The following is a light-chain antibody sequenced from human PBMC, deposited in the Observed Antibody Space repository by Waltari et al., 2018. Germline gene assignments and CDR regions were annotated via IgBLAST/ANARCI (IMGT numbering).Light chain of an antibody. CDR2: KIS. J-gene: IGKJ4*01. CDR1: QSLIHSNGNTY. Sequence: DVVMTQSPLSLPVTLGQPASISCRSSQSLIHSNGNTYLNWFQQRPCQSPRRLIYKISNRDSGVPDRFSGSGSGTDFTLKISRVEAEDVGVYYCMQGTHPPQTFGGGTKVEIK. V-gene: IGKV2-30*02. CDR3: MQGTHPPQT.